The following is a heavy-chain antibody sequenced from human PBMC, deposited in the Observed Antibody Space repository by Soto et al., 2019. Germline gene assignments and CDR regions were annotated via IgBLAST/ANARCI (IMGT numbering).Heavy chain of an antibody. D-gene: IGHD5-18*01. CDR1: GFTFSSYG. CDR3: ARDPLWGTAMVLWYFDL. Sequence: GGSQRLSCAASGFTFSSYGMHWVRQAPGKGLEWVAVISYDGNNKYYADSVKGRFTISRDNSKNTLYLQMNSLRAEDTAVYYCARDPLWGTAMVLWYFDLWGRGTLVTVSS. J-gene: IGHJ2*01. V-gene: IGHV3-30*03. CDR2: ISYDGNNK.